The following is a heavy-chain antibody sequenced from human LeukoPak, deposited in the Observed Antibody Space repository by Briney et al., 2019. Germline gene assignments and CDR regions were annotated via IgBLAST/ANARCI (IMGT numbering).Heavy chain of an antibody. V-gene: IGHV3-21*01. D-gene: IGHD6-13*01. Sequence: GGSLRLSCAASGFTFSSYRMNWVRQAPGKGLEWVSSISSSGSNKYYADSVKGRFTISRDNAKNSLYLQMHSLGDKATSLYYCARGLNSSRPGYFDYWGQGTLVTVSS. J-gene: IGHJ4*02. CDR1: GFTFSSYR. CDR3: ARGLNSSRPGYFDY. CDR2: ISSSGSNK.